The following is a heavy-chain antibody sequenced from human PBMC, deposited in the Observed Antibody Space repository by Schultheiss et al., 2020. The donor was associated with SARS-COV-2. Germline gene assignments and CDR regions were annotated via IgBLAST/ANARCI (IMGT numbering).Heavy chain of an antibody. Sequence: GGSLRLSCAASGFTFSNAWMTWIRQAPGKGLEWVSSISSKSSYIYYADSVKGRFTISRHNSKNTLYLQMNSLRAEDTAVYYCARDRSGNYYGSGSYSPNGMDVWGQGTTVTVSS. D-gene: IGHD3-10*01. CDR3: ARDRSGNYYGSGSYSPNGMDV. V-gene: IGHV3-21*04. J-gene: IGHJ6*02. CDR2: ISSKSSYI. CDR1: GFTFSNAW.